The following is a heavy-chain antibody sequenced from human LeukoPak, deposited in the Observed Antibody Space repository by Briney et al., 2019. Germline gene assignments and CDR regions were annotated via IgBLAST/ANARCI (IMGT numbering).Heavy chain of an antibody. CDR3: ARATVAGRGSLDY. Sequence: PGGSLRLSCAASGFIFSRYSMNWVRQAPGKGLEWVSYIGSSNSTIYYADSVKGRFTISRDNAKNSLYLQMNSLRAEDTAVYYCARATVAGRGSLDYWGQGTLVTVSS. CDR1: GFIFSRYS. CDR2: IGSSNSTI. J-gene: IGHJ4*02. D-gene: IGHD6-19*01. V-gene: IGHV3-48*04.